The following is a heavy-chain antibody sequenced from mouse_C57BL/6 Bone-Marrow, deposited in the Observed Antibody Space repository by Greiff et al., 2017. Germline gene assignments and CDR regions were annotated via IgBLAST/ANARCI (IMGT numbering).Heavy chain of an antibody. D-gene: IGHD2-3*01. CDR2: IDPNSGGT. Sequence: QVQLQQPGAELVKPGASVKLSCKASGYTFTSYWMHWVKQRPGRGLEWIGRIDPNSGGTKYNEKFKSKATLTVDKSSSTAYMQLSSLTSEDSAVYYCASGNDGYYVTFLFAYWGQGTLVTVSA. V-gene: IGHV1-72*01. CDR3: ASGNDGYYVTFLFAY. J-gene: IGHJ3*01. CDR1: GYTFTSYW.